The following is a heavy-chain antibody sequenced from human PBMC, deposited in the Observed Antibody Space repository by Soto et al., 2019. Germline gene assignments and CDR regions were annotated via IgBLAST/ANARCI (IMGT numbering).Heavy chain of an antibody. CDR1: GGTFSSYT. D-gene: IGHD2-21*02. CDR2: INPFFGTA. CDR3: ARGGGCGGDCYSLGIEYLQH. J-gene: IGHJ1*01. Sequence: QVQLVQSGAEVKKPGSSVKVSCKASGGTFSSYTITWVRQAPGQGLEWMGGINPFFGTANSAQKFQGRVTTSADESTSTAYMELSSLRSEDTAVYYCARGGGCGGDCYSLGIEYLQHWGQGTLVTVSS. V-gene: IGHV1-69*12.